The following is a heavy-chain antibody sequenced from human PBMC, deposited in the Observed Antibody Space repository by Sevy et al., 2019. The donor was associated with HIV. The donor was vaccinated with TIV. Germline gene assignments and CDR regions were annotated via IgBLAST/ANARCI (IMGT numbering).Heavy chain of an antibody. CDR2: ISVSDSTI. V-gene: IGHV3-11*01. CDR3: ARDHVKDGDLGDYYYYAFDV. J-gene: IGHJ6*02. Sequence: GGSLRLSCAASGFTFSDYYMSWIRQAPGKGLEWISYISVSDSTIYYADSVKGRFTISRDNARNSLYLQMNSLRAEDTAVYYCARDHVKDGDLGDYYYYAFDVWGQGTTVTVSS. D-gene: IGHD4-17*01. CDR1: GFTFSDYY.